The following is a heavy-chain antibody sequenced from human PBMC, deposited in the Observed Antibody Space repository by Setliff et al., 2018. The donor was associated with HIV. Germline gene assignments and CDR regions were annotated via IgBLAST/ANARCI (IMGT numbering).Heavy chain of an antibody. CDR2: INTDGSGA. J-gene: IGHJ4*02. CDR3: VRDPIEGSPDYFDY. V-gene: IGHV3-74*01. CDR1: GFTLSNFW. Sequence: GGSLRLSCVASGFTLSNFWMHWVRQAPGKGLVWVSYINTDGSGATYADSVKGRFTISRDNSRNTLFLQMNNLRPEDTATYYCVRDPIEGSPDYFDYWGQGARVTVSS. D-gene: IGHD1-26*01.